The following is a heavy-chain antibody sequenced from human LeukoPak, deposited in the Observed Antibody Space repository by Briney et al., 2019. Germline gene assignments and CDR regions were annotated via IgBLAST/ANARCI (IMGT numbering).Heavy chain of an antibody. Sequence: GGSLRLSCAASGFTFSSYWMSWVRQAPGKGREWVANIKQDGSEKYYVDSVKGRFTISRDNAKNSLYLQMNSLRAEDTAVYYCAREVQYGSGSYVDYWGQGTLVTVSS. CDR1: GFTFSSYW. V-gene: IGHV3-7*03. D-gene: IGHD3-10*01. CDR3: AREVQYGSGSYVDY. CDR2: IKQDGSEK. J-gene: IGHJ4*02.